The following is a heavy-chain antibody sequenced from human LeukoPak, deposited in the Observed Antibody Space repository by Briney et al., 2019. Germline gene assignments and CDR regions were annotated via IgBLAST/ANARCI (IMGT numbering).Heavy chain of an antibody. CDR1: GGSISTYY. CDR2: IYASGNT. V-gene: IGHV4-4*07. Sequence: PSETLSLTCTVSGGSISTYYWSLIRQPAGKGLEWIGRIYASGNTNYNPSLKSRVTMSLDTSKNQFSLRLTSVTAADTAVYYCARVYSSSSGKNAFDVWGQGTMVTVSS. CDR3: ARVYSSSSGKNAFDV. J-gene: IGHJ3*01. D-gene: IGHD6-6*01.